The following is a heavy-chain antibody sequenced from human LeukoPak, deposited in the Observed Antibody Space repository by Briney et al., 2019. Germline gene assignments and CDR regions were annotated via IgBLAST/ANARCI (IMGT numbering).Heavy chain of an antibody. D-gene: IGHD1-14*01. CDR2: ISGSGDST. CDR3: AKGSTYFGTYYFDY. J-gene: IGHJ4*02. V-gene: IGHV3-23*01. CDR1: GFIFRNYA. Sequence: GGSLRLSCAASGFIFRNYAMNWVRQXXGXXXXXXXTISGSGDSTYYADSVKGRFTISRDNSKSTLHLQMYSLRAEDTAVYYCAKGSTYFGTYYFDYWGQGTLVTVSS.